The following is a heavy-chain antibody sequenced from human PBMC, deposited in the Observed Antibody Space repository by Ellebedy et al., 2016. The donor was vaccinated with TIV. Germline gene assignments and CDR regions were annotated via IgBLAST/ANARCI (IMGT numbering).Heavy chain of an antibody. Sequence: PGGSLRLSCAASGFTFSSYAMSWVRQAQGKGLEWVSTITGSGSRTDYADSVKGRFTFSRDNSKNTLYLHMNSLRAEDTAVYHCAKGTQGLGRSCFDYWGQGTLVTVSS. CDR2: ITGSGSRT. CDR1: GFTFSSYA. CDR3: AKGTQGLGRSCFDY. V-gene: IGHV3-23*01. J-gene: IGHJ4*02. D-gene: IGHD6-19*01.